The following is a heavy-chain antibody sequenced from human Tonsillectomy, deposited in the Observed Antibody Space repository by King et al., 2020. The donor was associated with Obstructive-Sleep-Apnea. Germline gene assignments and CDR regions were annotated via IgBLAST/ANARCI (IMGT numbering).Heavy chain of an antibody. CDR1: GFTFSSYS. Sequence: VQLVESAGGLVQPGGSLRLSCAASGFTFSSYSMNWVRQAPGKGLEGVLYISSSSSTIHYADSVKGRFTISRDNAKNSLYLQMNSLRAEDTAVYYCARDRGFGEFENYFDYWGQGTLVTVSS. CDR3: ARDRGFGEFENYFDY. CDR2: ISSSSSTI. D-gene: IGHD3-10*01. J-gene: IGHJ4*02. V-gene: IGHV3-48*04.